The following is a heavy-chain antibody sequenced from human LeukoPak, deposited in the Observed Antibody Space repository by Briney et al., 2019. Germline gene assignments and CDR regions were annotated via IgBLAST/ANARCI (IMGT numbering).Heavy chain of an antibody. J-gene: IGHJ3*02. CDR3: ARRSYCSGGDCYSIDAFDI. D-gene: IGHD2-15*01. CDR1: GYSIISGYY. V-gene: IGHV4-38-2*01. Sequence: MSSETLSLTCAVSGYSIISGYYWGWIRQPPGKGLEWIGSIDHIGTTYYNPSLKSRVTISVDTSKNQFSLKLTSVTAADTAVFYCARRSYCSGGDCYSIDAFDIWGQGTMVTVSS. CDR2: IDHIGTT.